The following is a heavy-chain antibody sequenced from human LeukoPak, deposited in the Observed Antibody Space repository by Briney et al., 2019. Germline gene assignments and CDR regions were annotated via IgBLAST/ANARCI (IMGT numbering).Heavy chain of an antibody. CDR2: INPNSGGT. CDR1: GYTFTGYY. V-gene: IGHV1-2*02. Sequence: ASVKVSCKASGYTFTGYYMHWVRQAPGQGLEWMGWINPNSGGTNYAQKFQGRVTMTRDTSISTAYMELSSLRSEDTAVYYCARGVGTTIGYYYYYMDVWGKGTTVTVSS. CDR3: ARGVGTTIGYYYYYMDV. J-gene: IGHJ6*03. D-gene: IGHD1-26*01.